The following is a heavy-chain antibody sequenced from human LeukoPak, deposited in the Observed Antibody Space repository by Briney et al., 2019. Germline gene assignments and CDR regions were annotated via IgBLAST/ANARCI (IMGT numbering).Heavy chain of an antibody. CDR3: ARLGAYLVWDSGSFTDY. Sequence: SETLSLTCIVSGVSFSSSGCYWGSIRQPPGKGLEWIGSIFYTGNTYYNPSLKSRVTISADTSKNQFSLGLKFLTAADTAVYYCARLGAYLVWDSGSFTDYWGQGSLVTVSS. V-gene: IGHV4-39*01. CDR1: GVSFSSSGCY. J-gene: IGHJ4*02. CDR2: IFYTGNT. D-gene: IGHD3-10*01.